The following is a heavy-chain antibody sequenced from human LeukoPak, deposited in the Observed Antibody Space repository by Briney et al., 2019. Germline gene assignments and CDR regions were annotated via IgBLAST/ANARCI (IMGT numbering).Heavy chain of an antibody. CDR2: INPNSGGT. D-gene: IGHD3-22*01. Sequence: ASVKVSCKASGYTFTGYYMHWVRQAPGQGLEWMGWINPNSGGTNYAQKFQGRVTMTRDTSISTAYMELSRLRSDDTAVYYCARDPHYYDSSGAFDYWGQGAWSPSPQ. J-gene: IGHJ4*02. CDR3: ARDPHYYDSSGAFDY. V-gene: IGHV1-2*02. CDR1: GYTFTGYY.